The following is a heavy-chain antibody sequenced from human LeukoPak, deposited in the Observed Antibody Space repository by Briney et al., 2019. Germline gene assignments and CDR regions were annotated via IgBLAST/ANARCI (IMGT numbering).Heavy chain of an antibody. CDR2: ISAYNGNT. Sequence: ASVKVSCKASGYTFTSYGISWVRQAPGQGLEWMGWISAYNGNTNYAQKLQGRVTMTTDTSTTTAYMELRSLRYDDTAVYYCARDGELHYYYYYYMDVWGKGTTVTVSS. J-gene: IGHJ6*03. CDR3: ARDGELHYYYYYYMDV. CDR1: GYTFTSYG. D-gene: IGHD3-10*01. V-gene: IGHV1-18*01.